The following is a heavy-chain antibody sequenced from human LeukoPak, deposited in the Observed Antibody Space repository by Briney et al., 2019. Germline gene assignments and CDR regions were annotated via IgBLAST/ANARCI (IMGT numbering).Heavy chain of an antibody. Sequence: PGGSLRLSCAASGFTFSSYGMHWVRQAPGKGLEWVAFIRYDGSNKYYADSVKGRFTISRDNSKNTLYLQMNSLRAEDTAVYYCAKESKYGSGSYPFDPWGQGTLVTVSS. J-gene: IGHJ5*02. V-gene: IGHV3-30*02. CDR1: GFTFSSYG. CDR2: IRYDGSNK. CDR3: AKESKYGSGSYPFDP. D-gene: IGHD3-10*01.